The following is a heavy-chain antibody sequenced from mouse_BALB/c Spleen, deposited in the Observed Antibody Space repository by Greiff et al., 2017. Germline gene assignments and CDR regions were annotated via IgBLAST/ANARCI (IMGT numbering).Heavy chain of an antibody. V-gene: IGHV2-4-1*01. J-gene: IGHJ4*01. Sequence: VKLMESGPGLVQPSQSLSITCTVSGFSLTSYGVHWVRQSPGKGLEWLGVIWSGGSTDYNAAFISRLSISKDNSKSQVFFKMNSLQADDTAIYYCARNRVYGNYFMDYWGQGTSVTVSS. CDR3: ARNRVYGNYFMDY. CDR2: IWSGGST. CDR1: GFSLTSYG. D-gene: IGHD2-1*01.